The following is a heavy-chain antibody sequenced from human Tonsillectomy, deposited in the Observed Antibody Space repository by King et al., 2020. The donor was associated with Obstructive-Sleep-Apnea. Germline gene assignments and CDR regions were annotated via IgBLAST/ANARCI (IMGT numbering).Heavy chain of an antibody. V-gene: IGHV1-69*01. D-gene: IGHD5-12*01. CDR1: GGTFSSYA. J-gene: IGHJ6*02. CDR3: ARVESGYDLSYYGMDV. CDR2: IIPIFGTA. Sequence: QLVQSGAEVKKPGSSVKVSCKASGGTFSSYAISWVRQAPGQGLEWMGGIIPIFGTANYAQKFQGRVTLTADESTSTAYMELSSLRSEDTAVYYCARVESGYDLSYYGMDVWGQGTTVTVSS.